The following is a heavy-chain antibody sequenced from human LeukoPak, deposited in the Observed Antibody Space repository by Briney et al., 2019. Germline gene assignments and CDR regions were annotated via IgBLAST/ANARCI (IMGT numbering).Heavy chain of an antibody. V-gene: IGHV3-23*01. J-gene: IGHJ6*02. CDR2: ISGSGGST. CDR1: GFTFSSYA. CDR3: AKDLRYCSSTSCHDYYGMDV. D-gene: IGHD2-2*01. Sequence: PGGSLRLSCAASGFTFSSYAMSWVRQAPGKGLEWVSAISGSGGSTYYADSVKGRFTISRDNSKNTLYLQMNSLRAEDTAVYYCAKDLRYCSSTSCHDYYGMDVWGQGTTVTVSS.